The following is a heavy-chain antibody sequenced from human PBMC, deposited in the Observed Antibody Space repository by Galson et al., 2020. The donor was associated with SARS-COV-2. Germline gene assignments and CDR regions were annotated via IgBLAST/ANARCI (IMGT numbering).Heavy chain of an antibody. D-gene: IGHD3-22*01. CDR1: GLTFTTYW. V-gene: IGHV3-7*01. CDR3: ARGDYYDNRGNYNDAVDN. CDR2: IRLDGNQK. Sequence: TGGPLRLSFAAFGLTFTTYWMSWVRKAPGKGLEWVANIRLDGNQKFYVDSLKGRFTISRDNAKNSLYLQMNSLRAEDTAVYYCARGDYYDNRGNYNDAVDNWGQGTMVTVSS. J-gene: IGHJ3*02.